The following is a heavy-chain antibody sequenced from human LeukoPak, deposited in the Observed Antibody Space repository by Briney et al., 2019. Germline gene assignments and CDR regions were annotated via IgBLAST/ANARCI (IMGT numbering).Heavy chain of an antibody. D-gene: IGHD2-2*01. J-gene: IGHJ4*02. Sequence: SETLSLTCTVSGGSISSGGYYWSWIRQPPGKGLEWIGYIYHSGSTYYNPFLKSRVTISVDRSKNQFSLKLSSVTAADTAVYYCARAVVPAAIIDYWGQGTLVTVSS. V-gene: IGHV4-30-2*01. CDR2: IYHSGST. CDR3: ARAVVPAAIIDY. CDR1: GGSISSGGYY.